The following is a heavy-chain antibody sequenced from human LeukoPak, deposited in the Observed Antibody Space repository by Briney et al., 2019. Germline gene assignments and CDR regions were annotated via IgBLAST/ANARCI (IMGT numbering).Heavy chain of an antibody. J-gene: IGHJ4*02. D-gene: IGHD5-18*01. CDR3: ARAGTAMSTLDY. CDR2: IIPIFGTA. CDR1: GGTFSSYA. V-gene: IGHV1-69*13. Sequence: SVKVSCKASGGTFSSYAISWVRQAPEQGLEWMGGIIPIFGTANYAQKFQGIVTITADESTSTAYMELSSLRSEDTAVYYCARAGTAMSTLDYWGQGTLVTVSS.